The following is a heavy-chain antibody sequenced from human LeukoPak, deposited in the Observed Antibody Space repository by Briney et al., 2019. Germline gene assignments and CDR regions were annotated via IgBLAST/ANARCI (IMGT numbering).Heavy chain of an antibody. CDR3: ATGGRTGEVDS. J-gene: IGHJ5*01. Sequence: SETLSLPCAVSGYSMSSGNYWGWIRPPPGTGLEWIGSMYHSGRAYYTPSLKSRLVISVDASKQQFSLRLNSVTAADTAVYYCATGGRTGEVDSWGQGILVTVSS. CDR1: GYSMSSGNY. V-gene: IGHV4-38-2*01. CDR2: MYHSGRA. D-gene: IGHD7-27*01.